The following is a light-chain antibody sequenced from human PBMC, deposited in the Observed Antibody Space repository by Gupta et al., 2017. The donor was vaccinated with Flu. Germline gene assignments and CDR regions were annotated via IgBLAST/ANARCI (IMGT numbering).Light chain of an antibody. J-gene: IGLJ3*02. V-gene: IGLV3-21*02. CDR3: QVWDSSSDCWV. CDR1: NIGIKS. Sequence: GQTAMIACVGNNIGIKSLHWYQQRPGQAPVLFVYNDRDRPSGIPDRFSGSNSGNTATLTISRVEAGDEADYYCQVWDSSSDCWVFGGGTKLTVL. CDR2: NDR.